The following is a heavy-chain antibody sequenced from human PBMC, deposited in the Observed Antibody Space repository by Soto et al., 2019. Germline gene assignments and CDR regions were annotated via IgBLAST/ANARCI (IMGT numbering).Heavy chain of an antibody. J-gene: IGHJ4*02. CDR3: ARCGTPLDY. CDR2: ISAYNGNR. Sequence: QVQLVQSGAEVKKPGASVKVSCKASGYTFTNFGISWVRQAPAQGLEWLGWISAYNGNRNYGQNFQGRVTMTTATSTSKAYMEVRSLRSYDTAVYSCARCGTPLDYWGQGTLVTVSS. CDR1: GYTFTNFG. V-gene: IGHV1-18*01. D-gene: IGHD2-15*01.